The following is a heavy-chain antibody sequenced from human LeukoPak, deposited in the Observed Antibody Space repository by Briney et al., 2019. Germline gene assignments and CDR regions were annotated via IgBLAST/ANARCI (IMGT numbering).Heavy chain of an antibody. CDR1: GGSISSSGYY. Sequence: PSEALSLTCTVSGGSISSSGYYWGWIRQPPGKGLEWVGSIHYSGSTYYNPSLKSRVTISVDTSKNQFSLRLSSVTAADTAVYYCARAISATVTAGSVWGQGTLVTVSS. V-gene: IGHV4-39*07. J-gene: IGHJ4*02. CDR3: ARAISATVTAGSV. CDR2: IHYSGST. D-gene: IGHD4-11*01.